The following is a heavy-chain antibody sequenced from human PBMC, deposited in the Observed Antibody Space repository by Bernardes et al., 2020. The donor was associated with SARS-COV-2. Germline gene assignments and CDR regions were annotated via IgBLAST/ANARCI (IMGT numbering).Heavy chain of an antibody. CDR3: TTDFNFGSFEH. D-gene: IGHD1-1*01. V-gene: IGHV3-74*01. CDR1: GLTFGRYV. Sequence: GGSLRLSCAASGLTFGRYVMHWVRQVPGKGLVWVSRISHDGTITNYADSVKGRFTVSRDNAKNTLFLQMNSLTAEDTAVYYCTTDFNFGSFEHWGQGSLVTVSS. J-gene: IGHJ4*02. CDR2: ISHDGTIT.